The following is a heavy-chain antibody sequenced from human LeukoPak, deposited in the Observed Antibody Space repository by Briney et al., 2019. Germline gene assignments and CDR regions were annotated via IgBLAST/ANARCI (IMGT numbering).Heavy chain of an antibody. CDR2: IYSGGNT. J-gene: IGHJ4*02. V-gene: IGHV3-53*01. D-gene: IGHD7-27*01. Sequence: PGGSLRLSCAGSGFSVSSSCTSWVRQAPGKGLEWVSVIYSGGNTYYADSVKGRFTISRDNSKNTLYLQMNSLRAEDTAVYYCARGWGTFDYWGQGTLVTVSS. CDR3: ARGWGTFDY. CDR1: GFSVSSSC.